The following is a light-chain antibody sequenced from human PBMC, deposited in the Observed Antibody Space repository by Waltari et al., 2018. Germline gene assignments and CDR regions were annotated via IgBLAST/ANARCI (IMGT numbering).Light chain of an antibody. CDR2: DVS. CDR1: RSAVGRYDY. J-gene: IGLJ3*02. V-gene: IGLV2-14*03. CDR3: NSYASGSNGV. Sequence: QSALTQPASVSGSPGQSITIPCTGTRSAVGRYDYVAWYQQHPGKAPKLMIYDVSSRPSGVSNRFSGSKSGNTASLTISGLQAEDEADYYCNSYASGSNGVFGGGTRLTVL.